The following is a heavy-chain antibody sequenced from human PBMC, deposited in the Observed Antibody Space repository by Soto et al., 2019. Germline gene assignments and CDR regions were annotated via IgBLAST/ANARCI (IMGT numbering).Heavy chain of an antibody. CDR3: AKGSRYCVNGVGVELDY. V-gene: IGHV3-23*01. D-gene: IGHD2-8*01. CDR1: GFTFSDCA. Sequence: EVQVLDSGGGLVQPGGSLRLSCAASGFTFSDCAMNWVRQSPGKGLEWVSAICGSGSSTYYTDSVKGRFTISRDNSKNTLYLQMDSLRADDTAVDNCAKGSRYCVNGVGVELDYWGPGTLVTVSS. J-gene: IGHJ4*02. CDR2: ICGSGSST.